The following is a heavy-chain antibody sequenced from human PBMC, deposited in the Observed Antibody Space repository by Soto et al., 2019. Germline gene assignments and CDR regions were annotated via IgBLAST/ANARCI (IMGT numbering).Heavy chain of an antibody. CDR1: GYTFTSYV. D-gene: IGHD3-10*01. CDR2: ISAYNGNT. CDR3: ARNIWFGELRDPTSVDY. V-gene: IGHV1-18*01. J-gene: IGHJ4*02. Sequence: GASVKVSCKASGYTFTSYVISWVRQAPGQGLEWMGWISAYNGNTNYAQKLQGRVTMTTDTSTSTAYMELRSLRSDDTAVYYCARNIWFGELRDPTSVDYWGQGTLVTVSS.